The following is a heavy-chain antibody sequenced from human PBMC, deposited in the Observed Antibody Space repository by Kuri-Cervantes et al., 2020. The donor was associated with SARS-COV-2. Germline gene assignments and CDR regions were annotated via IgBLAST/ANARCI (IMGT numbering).Heavy chain of an antibody. CDR2: INPSGGGT. D-gene: IGHD6-6*01. J-gene: IGHJ4*02. V-gene: IGHV1-46*01. CDR1: GYIFTNYY. CDR3: ARGRLSSDCFDY. Sequence: ASVKVSCKASGYIFTNYYMSWVRQAPGQGLEWLGIINPSGGGTSYAQKFQGRVTMTRDTSTSTVYMVLSSLRSEDTAVYYCARGRLSSDCFDYWGQGTLVTVSS.